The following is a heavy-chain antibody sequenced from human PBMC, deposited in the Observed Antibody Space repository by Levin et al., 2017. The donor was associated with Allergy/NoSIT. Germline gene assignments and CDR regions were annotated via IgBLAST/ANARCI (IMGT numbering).Heavy chain of an antibody. D-gene: IGHD3-3*01. V-gene: IGHV3-11*01. Sequence: GGSLRLSCAASGFTFSDYYMSWIRQAPGKGLEWVSYISSSGSTIYYADSVKGRFTISRDNAKNSLYLQMNSLRAEDTAVYYCAGTPRSITIFGVAPPYYFDYWGQGTLVTVSS. CDR1: GFTFSDYY. CDR2: ISSSGSTI. CDR3: AGTPRSITIFGVAPPYYFDY. J-gene: IGHJ4*02.